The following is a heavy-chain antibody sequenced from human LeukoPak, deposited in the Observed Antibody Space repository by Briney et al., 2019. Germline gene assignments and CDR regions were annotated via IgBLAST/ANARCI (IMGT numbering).Heavy chain of an antibody. V-gene: IGHV4-39*01. CDR3: AVLGGYSYGPGRNPYYFDY. CDR1: GGSISSSSYY. CDR2: IYYSGST. Sequence: SETLSLTCTVAGGSISSSSYYWGWIRQPPGKGLEWIGSIYYSGSTYYNPSLKSRVTISVDTSKNQFSLKLSSVTAADTAVYYCAVLGGYSYGPGRNPYYFDYWGPGSLVTVSS. D-gene: IGHD5-18*01. J-gene: IGHJ4*02.